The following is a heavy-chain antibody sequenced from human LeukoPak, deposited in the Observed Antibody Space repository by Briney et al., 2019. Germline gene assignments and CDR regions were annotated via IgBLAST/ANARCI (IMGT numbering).Heavy chain of an antibody. D-gene: IGHD3-16*01. CDR2: ISSSGSTI. CDR1: GFTFSDYY. J-gene: IGHJ6*02. V-gene: IGHV3-11*01. CDR3: ARDVPPYDYEHYYYYGMDV. Sequence: GGSLRLSCAASGFTFSDYYMSWIRQAPGKGLEWVSYISSSGSTIYYADSVKGRFTISRDNAKNSLYLQMNSLRAEDTAVYYCARDVPPYDYEHYYYYGMDVWGQGTTVTVSS.